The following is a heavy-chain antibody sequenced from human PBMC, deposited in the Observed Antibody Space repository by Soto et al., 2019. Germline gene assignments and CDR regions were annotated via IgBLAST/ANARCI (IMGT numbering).Heavy chain of an antibody. D-gene: IGHD6-13*01. Sequence: GGSLRLSCTTSGFTFTSYTMHWVRQVPGKGLEWVATFWYDASGQKYADSVKGRFTISRNPSRSTLYLHMDSLRAEDTALYYCAFGSWNHFYFDYWGQEILVTVSS. V-gene: IGHV3-33*01. CDR1: GFTFTSYT. J-gene: IGHJ4*02. CDR3: AFGSWNHFYFDY. CDR2: FWYDASGQ.